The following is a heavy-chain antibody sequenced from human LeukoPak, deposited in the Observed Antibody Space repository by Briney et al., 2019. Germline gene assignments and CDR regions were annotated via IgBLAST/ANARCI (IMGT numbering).Heavy chain of an antibody. Sequence: SETLSLTCTVSGGSVSSGSYYWSWIRQPPGKGLEWIGYIYYSGSTNYNPSLKSRVTISVDTSKNQFSLKLSSVTAADTAVYYCARVSLVSKVTPFDYWGQGTLVTVSS. CDR2: IYYSGST. J-gene: IGHJ4*02. V-gene: IGHV4-61*01. CDR1: GGSVSSGSYY. D-gene: IGHD2-21*02. CDR3: ARVSLVSKVTPFDY.